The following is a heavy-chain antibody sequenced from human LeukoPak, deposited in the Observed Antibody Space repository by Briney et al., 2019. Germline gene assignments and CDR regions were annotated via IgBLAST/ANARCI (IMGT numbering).Heavy chain of an antibody. D-gene: IGHD3-3*01. J-gene: IGHJ3*02. CDR1: GFTFSSHD. CDR3: AKDVADFWSGYYHPGGYAFDI. Sequence: GGSLRLSCAASGFTFSSHDMHWVRQATGKGLEWVSTIGTAGDTYYPGSVKGRFTISRDNSKNTLYLQMNSLRAEDTAVYYCAKDVADFWSGYYHPGGYAFDIWGQGTMVTVSS. V-gene: IGHV3-13*01. CDR2: IGTAGDT.